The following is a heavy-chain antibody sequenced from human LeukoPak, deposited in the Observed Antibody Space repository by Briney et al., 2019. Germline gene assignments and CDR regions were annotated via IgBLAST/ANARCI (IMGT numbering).Heavy chain of an antibody. J-gene: IGHJ6*03. CDR3: ARDGYSGYDSTYYYYMDV. Sequence: SETLSLTCTVSGGSISSYYWSWVRQPPGKGLEWIGEIYHSGSTNYNPSLKSRVTISVDKSKNQFSLKLSSVTAADTAVYYCARDGYSGYDSTYYYYMDVWGKGTTVTVSS. D-gene: IGHD5-12*01. CDR2: IYHSGST. V-gene: IGHV4-4*02. CDR1: GGSISSYY.